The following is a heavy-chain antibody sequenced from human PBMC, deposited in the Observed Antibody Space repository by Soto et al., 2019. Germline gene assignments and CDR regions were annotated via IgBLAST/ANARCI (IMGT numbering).Heavy chain of an antibody. CDR3: AAGGSWYAF. CDR1: GNPFMGHY. CDR2: YISNSGDT. J-gene: IGHJ4*02. V-gene: IGHV1-2*02. D-gene: IGHD6-13*01. Sequence: PGASVKVSCKTSGNPFMGHYIHWLRQAPGQGFEWLGYISNSGDTKFSQNFQGRVSMTRDMSITTAYMELRGLQSGDTAVYYCAAGGSWYAFWGQGTLVTVSS.